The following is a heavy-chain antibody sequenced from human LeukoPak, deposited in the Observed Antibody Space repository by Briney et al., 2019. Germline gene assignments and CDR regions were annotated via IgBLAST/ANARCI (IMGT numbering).Heavy chain of an antibody. J-gene: IGHJ6*02. D-gene: IGHD2/OR15-2a*01. CDR1: GGSISSSY. Sequence: PSETLSLTCTVSGGSISSSYWSWIRQPPGKGLEWTGYIYYSGGTNYNPSLKSRVTISVDTSKNQFSLKVSSVTAADTAVYYCARRGLLGNYYYGMDVWGQGTTVTVSS. V-gene: IGHV4-59*08. CDR2: IYYSGGT. CDR3: ARRGLLGNYYYGMDV.